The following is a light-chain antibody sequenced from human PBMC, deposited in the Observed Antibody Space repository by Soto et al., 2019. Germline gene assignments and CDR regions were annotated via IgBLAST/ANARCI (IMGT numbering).Light chain of an antibody. V-gene: IGKV2-28*01. J-gene: IGKJ1*01. CDR1: ESLLHSIGYNY. CDR2: LGS. CDR3: MQGLETPT. Sequence: DIVMTQSPLSLSVTPGEPASISCRSSESLLHSIGYNYLDWYLQKPGQSPQLLIYLGSNRASGVPDRFSGSGSGTDFTLKISRVEAVDVGVYYCMQGLETPTFGQGTKVEIK.